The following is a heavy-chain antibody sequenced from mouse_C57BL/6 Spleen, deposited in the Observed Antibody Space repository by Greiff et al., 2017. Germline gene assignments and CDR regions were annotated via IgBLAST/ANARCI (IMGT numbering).Heavy chain of an antibody. Sequence: EVKLMESGEGLVKPGGSLKLSCAASGFTFSSYAMSWVRQTPEKRLEWVAYISSGGDYIYYADTVKGRFTISRDNARNTLYLQMSSLKSEDTAMYYCTRESYSNRYFDVWGTGTTVTVSS. CDR2: ISSGGDYI. D-gene: IGHD2-5*01. CDR3: TRESYSNRYFDV. V-gene: IGHV5-9-1*02. CDR1: GFTFSSYA. J-gene: IGHJ1*03.